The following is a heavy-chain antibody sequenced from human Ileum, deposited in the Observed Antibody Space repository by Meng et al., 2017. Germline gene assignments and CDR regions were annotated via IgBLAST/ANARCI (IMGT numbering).Heavy chain of an antibody. D-gene: IGHD2/OR15-2a*01. V-gene: IGHV3-74*01. Sequence: GESLKISCAASGNTFSNYWMHWVRQAPGKGLLWVSRISPDGSSTAYADSVKGRYTISRDNAKNTLFLQMNSLRAEDTAVYYCARDSFRQFAPGRYLYFGMDVWGQGTTVTVSS. J-gene: IGHJ6*02. CDR2: ISPDGSST. CDR3: ARDSFRQFAPGRYLYFGMDV. CDR1: GNTFSNYW.